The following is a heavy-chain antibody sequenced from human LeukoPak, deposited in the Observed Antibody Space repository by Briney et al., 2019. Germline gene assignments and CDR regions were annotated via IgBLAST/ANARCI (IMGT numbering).Heavy chain of an antibody. D-gene: IGHD3-10*01. J-gene: IGHJ4*02. CDR1: GFTFSSYA. Sequence: GGPLRLSCAASGFTFSSYAMHWVRQAPGKGLEWVAVISYDGSNKYYAGSVKGRFTISRDNSKNTLYLQMNSLRAEDTAVYYCARDRSMVKLDYWGQGTLVTVSS. CDR2: ISYDGSNK. V-gene: IGHV3-30*04. CDR3: ARDRSMVKLDY.